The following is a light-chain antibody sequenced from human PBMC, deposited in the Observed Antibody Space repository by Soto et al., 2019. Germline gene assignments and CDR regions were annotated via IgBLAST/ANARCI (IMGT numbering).Light chain of an antibody. CDR3: QQYGSSPAT. Sequence: EVVITQSPATLAVSPRERVTLSCRASQSVRSSYLAWYQQKPGQAPRLLIYGASSRATGSPDRLSGRGSWTDFTLTISRLEPEDLSVYYCQQYGSSPATLGQGTKVDIK. V-gene: IGKV3-20*01. CDR1: QSVRSSY. J-gene: IGKJ1*01. CDR2: GAS.